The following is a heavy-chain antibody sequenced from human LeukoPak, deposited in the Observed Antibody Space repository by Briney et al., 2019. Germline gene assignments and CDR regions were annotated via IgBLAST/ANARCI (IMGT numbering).Heavy chain of an antibody. D-gene: IGHD3-3*01. J-gene: IGHJ6*03. CDR1: GFRFSTYK. Sequence: GGSLRLSCLASGFRFSTYKMNWVRQAPGEGLEWVSSITSSGDYLYYADSVKGRFTISRDNAKNSLYLQMNSLRAEDTALYYCARLRFTIFGVVRYYMDVWGKGTTVTVSS. V-gene: IGHV3-21*04. CDR2: ITSSGDYL. CDR3: ARLRFTIFGVVRYYMDV.